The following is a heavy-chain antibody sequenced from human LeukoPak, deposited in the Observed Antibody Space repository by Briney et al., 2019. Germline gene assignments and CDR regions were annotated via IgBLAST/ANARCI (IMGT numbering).Heavy chain of an antibody. D-gene: IGHD3-22*01. CDR2: IVVGSGNT. Sequence: TSVKLSCKASGFTFTSSAVQWVRQARGQRLEWIGWIVVGSGNTNYAQKFQERVTITRDMSTSTAYMELSSLRSEDTAVYYCAADPYYYDSSGYVPFDYWGQGTLVTVSS. V-gene: IGHV1-58*01. J-gene: IGHJ4*02. CDR1: GFTFTSSA. CDR3: AADPYYYDSSGYVPFDY.